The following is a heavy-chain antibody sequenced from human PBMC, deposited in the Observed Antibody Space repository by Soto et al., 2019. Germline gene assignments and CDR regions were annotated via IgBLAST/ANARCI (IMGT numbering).Heavy chain of an antibody. CDR3: ARDKLFTIFGVVITSNWFDP. J-gene: IGHJ5*02. CDR2: INAGNGNT. Sequence: ASVKVSCKASGYTFTSYAMHWVRQAPGQRLEWMGWINAGNGNTKYSQKFQGRVTVTRDTSASTAYMELSSLRSEDTAVYYCARDKLFTIFGVVITSNWFDPWGQGTLVTVSS. D-gene: IGHD3-3*01. CDR1: GYTFTSYA. V-gene: IGHV1-3*01.